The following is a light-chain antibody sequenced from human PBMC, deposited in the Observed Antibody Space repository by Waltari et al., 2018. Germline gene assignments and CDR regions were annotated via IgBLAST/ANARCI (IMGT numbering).Light chain of an antibody. Sequence: EIVMTQSPVTLSVSPGERVTLSCRASQIIRNNLAWYQQKAGQPPRLLIYCASTRAPGLPARFSGSGSGTEFALTISSLQPEDFAVYYCHHYNKRPPSYTFGQGTRLEIK. CDR3: HHYNKRPPSYT. V-gene: IGKV3-15*01. CDR2: CAS. CDR1: QIIRNN. J-gene: IGKJ2*01.